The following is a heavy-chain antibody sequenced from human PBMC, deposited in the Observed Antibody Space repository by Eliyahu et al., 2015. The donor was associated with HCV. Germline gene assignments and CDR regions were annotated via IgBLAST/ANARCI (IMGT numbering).Heavy chain of an antibody. D-gene: IGHD2-15*01. V-gene: IGHV3-23*01. CDR3: AKPIRYCSGGSCYILGY. CDR2: TRGXXGSR. J-gene: IGHJ4*02. Sequence: RGSXSHXCGSGRVWVSATRGXXGSRYYADSVRGRFTISRDNSKNTLYLQMNSLRAEDTAVYYCAKPIRYCSGGSCYILGYWGQGTLVTVSS.